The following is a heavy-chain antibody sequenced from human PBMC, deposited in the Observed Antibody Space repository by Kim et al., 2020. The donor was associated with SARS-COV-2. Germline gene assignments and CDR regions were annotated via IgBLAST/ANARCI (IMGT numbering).Heavy chain of an antibody. Sequence: KMRVTISVETSKNQFSLKLSSVTAADTAVYYCARDDGWGTPFGGGGYFDLWGRGTLVTVSS. V-gene: IGHV4-59*01. D-gene: IGHD2-21*01. J-gene: IGHJ2*01. CDR3: ARDDGWGTPFGGGGYFDL.